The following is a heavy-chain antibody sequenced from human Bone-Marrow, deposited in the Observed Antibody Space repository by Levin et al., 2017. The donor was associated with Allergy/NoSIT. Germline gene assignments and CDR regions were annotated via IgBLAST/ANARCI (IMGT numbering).Heavy chain of an antibody. V-gene: IGHV3-9*01. CDR2: ISWNSGSI. CDR3: AKGLSTYLAAVDH. CDR1: GITFDDYA. Sequence: QPGGSLRLSCAGSGITFDDYAMYWVRQAPGKGLEWVSGISWNSGSIGYADSVKGRFTVSRDNAKNSLYLQMNSLRAEDTALYYCAKGLSTYLAAVDHWGQGTLVTVSS. D-gene: IGHD6-13*01. J-gene: IGHJ4*02.